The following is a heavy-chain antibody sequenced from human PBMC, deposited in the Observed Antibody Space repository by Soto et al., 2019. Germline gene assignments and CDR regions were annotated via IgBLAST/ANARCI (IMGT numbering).Heavy chain of an antibody. V-gene: IGHV5-51*01. Sequence: GESLKISCXGSGYSFTSYWIGWVRQMPGKGLEWMGITYPGDSDTRYSPSFQGQVTISADKSISTAYLQWSSLKASDTAMYYCPRLSTQLVRYYYYGMDVWGQGTTVTVSS. CDR2: TYPGDSDT. J-gene: IGHJ6*02. CDR1: GYSFTSYW. CDR3: PRLSTQLVRYYYYGMDV. D-gene: IGHD6-6*01.